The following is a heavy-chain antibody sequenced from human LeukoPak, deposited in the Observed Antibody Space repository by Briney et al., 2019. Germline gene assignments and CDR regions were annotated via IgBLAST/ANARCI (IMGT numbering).Heavy chain of an antibody. CDR3: AKIEGKYQLANVPDH. J-gene: IGHJ4*02. CDR2: ITWNSGTI. CDR1: GFTFDDYA. D-gene: IGHD2-2*01. Sequence: GGSLRLSCAASGFTFDDYAMHWVRQAPGKGLEWVSGITWNSGTIAYADSVKGRFTISRDNSKNTLYLHMNSLRTEDTAVYYCAKIEGKYQLANVPDHWGQGTLVTVSS. V-gene: IGHV3-9*01.